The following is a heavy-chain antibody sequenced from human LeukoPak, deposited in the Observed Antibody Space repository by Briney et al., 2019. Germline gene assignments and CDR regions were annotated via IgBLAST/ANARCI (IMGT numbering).Heavy chain of an antibody. D-gene: IGHD6-13*01. Sequence: GGSLRLSCAASGFTVSNNGLCWFRQAPGKGLEWVSDISGSGYTYYAESVKGRFTISRDNSKNTLYLQMNSLRAEDTALYYASGHGSSSYWGQGTLVAVSS. CDR2: ISGSGYT. CDR1: GFTVSNNG. J-gene: IGHJ4*02. V-gene: IGHV3-23*01. CDR3: SGHGSSSY.